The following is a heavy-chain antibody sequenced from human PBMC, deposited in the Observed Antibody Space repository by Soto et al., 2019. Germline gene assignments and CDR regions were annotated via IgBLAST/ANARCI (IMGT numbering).Heavy chain of an antibody. CDR1: GFTFSSYA. Sequence: PGGSLRLSCAASGFTFSSYAMHWVRQAPGKGLEWVAVISYDGSNKYYADSVKGRFTISRDNSKNTLYLQMNSLRAEDTAVYYCASLLLGWEEDMDVWGQGTTVTVSS. D-gene: IGHD1-26*01. V-gene: IGHV3-30-3*01. CDR3: ASLLLGWEEDMDV. J-gene: IGHJ6*02. CDR2: ISYDGSNK.